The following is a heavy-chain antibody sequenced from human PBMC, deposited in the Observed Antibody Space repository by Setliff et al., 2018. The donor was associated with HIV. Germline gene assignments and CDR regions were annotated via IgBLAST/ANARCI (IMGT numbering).Heavy chain of an antibody. CDR2: ISGYNGNT. CDR1: GYTFNRYG. CDR3: AKVPHRSAWLSGGHDAFDV. J-gene: IGHJ3*01. D-gene: IGHD3-10*02. V-gene: IGHV1-18*01. Sequence: VSVKVSRQASGYTFNRYGISWVRQAPGQGLAWMGWISGYNGNTKYVQNLQGRVTMSTDTSTSTVYMELRSLRSDDTAVYYCAKVPHRSAWLSGGHDAFDVWGQGTMVTVSS.